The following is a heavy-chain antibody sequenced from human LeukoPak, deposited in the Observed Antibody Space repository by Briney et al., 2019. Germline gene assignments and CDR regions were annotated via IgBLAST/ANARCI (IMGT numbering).Heavy chain of an antibody. Sequence: GASVKVSCKTSGYTFIGYYIHWVRQAPGQGLEWMGWINPNSGGTNYAQKFQGRVTMTRDTSISTAYMEMSRLTSDDTAVYYCARDRGIVGANRAYDYWGQGTLVTVSS. CDR2: INPNSGGT. CDR3: ARDRGIVGANRAYDY. CDR1: GYTFIGYY. D-gene: IGHD1-26*01. V-gene: IGHV1-2*02. J-gene: IGHJ4*02.